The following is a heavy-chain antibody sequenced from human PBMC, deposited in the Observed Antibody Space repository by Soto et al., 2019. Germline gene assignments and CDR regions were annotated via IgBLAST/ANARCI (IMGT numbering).Heavy chain of an antibody. CDR2: MNPNSGNT. CDR1: GYTFTSYD. D-gene: IGHD2-15*01. J-gene: IGHJ4*02. V-gene: IGHV1-8*01. CDR3: ARPPSTYCSGGSCYHDY. Sequence: VPLVQSGAEVKKPGASVKVSCKASGYTFTSYDINWVRQATGQGLEWMGWMNPNSGNTGYAQKFQGRVTMTRNTSISTAYMELSSLRSEDTAVYYCARPPSTYCSGGSCYHDYWGQGTLVTVSS.